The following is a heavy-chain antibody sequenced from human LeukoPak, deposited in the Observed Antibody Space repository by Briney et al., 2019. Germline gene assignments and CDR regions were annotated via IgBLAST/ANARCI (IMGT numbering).Heavy chain of an antibody. Sequence: SETLSLTCTVSGGSISSYYWSWIRQPPGKGLEWIGYIYYSGSTNYNPSLKSRVTISVDTSKNQFSLKLSSVTAADTAVYYCARQILWFGFGYAFDIWGQGTMVTVSS. CDR3: ARQILWFGFGYAFDI. CDR2: IYYSGST. D-gene: IGHD3-10*01. J-gene: IGHJ3*02. CDR1: GGSISSYY. V-gene: IGHV4-59*08.